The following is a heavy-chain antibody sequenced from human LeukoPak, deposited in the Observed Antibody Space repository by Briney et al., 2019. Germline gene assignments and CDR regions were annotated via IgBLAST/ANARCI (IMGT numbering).Heavy chain of an antibody. D-gene: IGHD2-2*03. J-gene: IGHJ5*02. CDR3: ARDLGYCSSTSCYGWFDP. V-gene: IGHV4-59*01. CDR1: GSSISNYY. Sequence: SETLSLTCTASGSSISNYYWSWIRQPPGKGLEWIGYIYYSGSTNYNPSLKSRVTISVDTSKNQFSLKLSSVTAADTAVYYCARDLGYCSSTSCYGWFDPWGQGTLVTVSS. CDR2: IYYSGST.